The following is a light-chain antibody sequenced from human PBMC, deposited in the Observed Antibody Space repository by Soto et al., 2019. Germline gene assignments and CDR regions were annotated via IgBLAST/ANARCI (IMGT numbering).Light chain of an antibody. CDR1: QDISNF. CDR3: QQLDSYPLA. V-gene: IGKV1-9*01. Sequence: DIQCTQSPSFLSASVGDRVTITCRASQDISNFLAWFQQKPGRAPKLLIYAVFTLQSGVPSRFSGSGSGAEFTLTISSLQPEYCATYYCQQLDSYPLAFGGGTKVDIK. J-gene: IGKJ4*01. CDR2: AVF.